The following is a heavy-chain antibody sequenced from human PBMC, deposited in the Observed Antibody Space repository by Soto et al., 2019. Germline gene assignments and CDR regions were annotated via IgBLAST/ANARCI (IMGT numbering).Heavy chain of an antibody. Sequence: QVQLQESGPGLVKPSQTLSLTCTVSGGSISSGDYYWNWIRQPPGKGLEWIGHIFYTGSTYYKPSLKSRLTISLDTSKTHFSLKLSSVTAADTAVYYCAAQPTAGSYYDLGSYYYYYGMDVWGQGTTVTVSS. CDR2: IFYTGST. J-gene: IGHJ6*02. V-gene: IGHV4-30-4*01. CDR3: AAQPTAGSYYDLGSYYYYYGMDV. CDR1: GGSISSGDYY. D-gene: IGHD3-10*01.